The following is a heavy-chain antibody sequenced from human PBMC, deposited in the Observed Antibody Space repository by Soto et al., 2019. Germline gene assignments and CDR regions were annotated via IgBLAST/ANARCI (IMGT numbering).Heavy chain of an antibody. CDR1: GLTFGGSW. CDR3: ATDRGYSSPY. V-gene: IGHV3-74*01. Sequence: GGSLRLSCAASGLTFGGSWVHWVRQAPGKGLVWVSLINSDGSSTGYADSVKGRFTISRDNAKNTLYLQMNSLRAEDTAVYYCATDRGYSSPYWGQGTLVTVSS. J-gene: IGHJ4*02. CDR2: INSDGSST. D-gene: IGHD6-19*01.